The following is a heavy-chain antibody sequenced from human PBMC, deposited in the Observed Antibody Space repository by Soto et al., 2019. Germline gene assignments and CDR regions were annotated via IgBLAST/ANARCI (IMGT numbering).Heavy chain of an antibody. Sequence: EVQLVESGGGLVQPGGSLRLSCAASGFTVSSNYMSWVRQAPGKGLEWVSVIYSGGSTYYADSVKVRFTITRHNSKNTLYLPMNSLRAEDTAVYYCAREEITMVRGVPTYGMDVWGQGTTVTVSS. CDR3: AREEITMVRGVPTYGMDV. V-gene: IGHV3-53*04. D-gene: IGHD3-10*01. J-gene: IGHJ6*02. CDR1: GFTVSSNY. CDR2: IYSGGST.